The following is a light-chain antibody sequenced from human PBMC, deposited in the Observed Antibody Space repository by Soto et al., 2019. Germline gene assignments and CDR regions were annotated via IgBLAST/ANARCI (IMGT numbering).Light chain of an antibody. V-gene: IGLV1-47*01. Sequence: QLVLTQPPSASGTPGQRVTISCSGSSSNIGSNYVYWYQQLPGTAPKLLFYKNNQRPSGVPDRISGSKSGTSASLAISGLRSEDEADYYCATWDDSMSAPWVFGGRTKLTVL. CDR3: ATWDDSMSAPWV. J-gene: IGLJ3*02. CDR1: SSNIGSNY. CDR2: KNN.